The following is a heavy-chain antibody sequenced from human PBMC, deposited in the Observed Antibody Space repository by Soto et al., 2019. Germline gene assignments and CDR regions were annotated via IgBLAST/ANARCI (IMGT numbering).Heavy chain of an antibody. CDR2: IYYSGST. Sequence: SETLSLTCTVSGGSISSYYWSWIRQPPGKGLEWIGYIYYSGSTNYNPSLKSRVTISVDTSKNQFSLKLSSVTAADTAVYYCASCTSWQGRWFDPWGQGTLVTVSS. CDR3: ASCTSWQGRWFDP. CDR1: GGSISSYY. V-gene: IGHV4-59*08. D-gene: IGHD6-13*01. J-gene: IGHJ5*02.